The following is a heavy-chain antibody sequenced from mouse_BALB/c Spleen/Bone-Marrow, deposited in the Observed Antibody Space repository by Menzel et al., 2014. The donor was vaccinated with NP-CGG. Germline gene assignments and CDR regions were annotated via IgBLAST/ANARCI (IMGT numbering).Heavy chain of an antibody. CDR1: GFDFSRYW. CDR2: INPDSSTI. J-gene: IGHJ4*01. V-gene: IGHV4-1*02. D-gene: IGHD2-14*01. CDR3: AHRYDVAMDN. Sequence: EVKLVESGGGLVQPGGSLKLACAASGFDFSRYWMSWARQAPGKGLEWIGEINPDSSTINYTPSLKDKFIISRDNTKNPLYLQMNKGRAENTAHYCCAHRYDVAMDNWGQGTSVTVSS.